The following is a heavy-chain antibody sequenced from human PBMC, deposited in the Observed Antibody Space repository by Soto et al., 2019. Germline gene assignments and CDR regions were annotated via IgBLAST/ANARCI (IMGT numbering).Heavy chain of an antibody. J-gene: IGHJ4*02. D-gene: IGHD3-10*01. CDR3: GTPPGGGGY. CDR2: IYSGGYT. Sequence: EVQLVESGGGLIQPGGSLRLSCAVSGFTVSNHYMSWVRQAPGKGLEGVSVIYSGGYTAYGDSVKGRFTISRDNSKNTLYLQRKTPGAADQAVFYWGTPPGGGGYWGQGTLVTVSS. CDR1: GFTVSNHY. V-gene: IGHV3-53*01.